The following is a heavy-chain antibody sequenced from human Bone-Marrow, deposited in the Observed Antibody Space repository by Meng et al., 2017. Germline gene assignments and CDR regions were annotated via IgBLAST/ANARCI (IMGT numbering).Heavy chain of an antibody. J-gene: IGHJ4*02. CDR3: ATTVGAEEDYFDY. CDR2: IYPGDSDT. CDR1: GYIFLNFW. V-gene: IGHV5-51*01. D-gene: IGHD4-11*01. Sequence: KVSCKGSGYIFLNFWIGWVRQMPGKGLEWMGIIYPGDSDTRYSPSFQGQVTISADKSISTAYLQWSSLKASDTAMYYCATTVGAEEDYFDYWGQGTLVTVSS.